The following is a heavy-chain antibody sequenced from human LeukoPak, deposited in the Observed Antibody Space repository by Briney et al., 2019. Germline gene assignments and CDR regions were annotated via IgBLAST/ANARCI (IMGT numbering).Heavy chain of an antibody. D-gene: IGHD6-13*01. Sequence: SETLSLTCTVSGGSISSSSYYWGWIRQPPGKGLEWIGSIYYSGGTYYNPSLKSRVTISVDTSKNQFSLKLSSVTAADTAVYYCATEQQLAGYWFDPWGQGTPVTVSS. CDR3: ATEQQLAGYWFDP. CDR2: IYYSGGT. J-gene: IGHJ5*02. CDR1: GGSISSSSYY. V-gene: IGHV4-39*07.